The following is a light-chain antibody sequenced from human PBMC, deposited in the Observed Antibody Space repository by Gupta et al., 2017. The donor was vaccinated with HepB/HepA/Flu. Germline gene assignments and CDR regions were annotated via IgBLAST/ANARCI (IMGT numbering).Light chain of an antibody. CDR3: SSYTSSSSVV. V-gene: IGLV2-14*01. J-gene: IGLJ2*01. CDR2: DVS. CDR1: SSDVGGYGY. Sequence: QSALTPPASVSGPPGQSITISCTGASSDVGGYGYVSWYQQHPGKAPKVMIYDVSNRPSGVSNRFSGSKSGNTASLTISGLQAEDEADYYCSSYTSSSSVVFGGGTKLTVL.